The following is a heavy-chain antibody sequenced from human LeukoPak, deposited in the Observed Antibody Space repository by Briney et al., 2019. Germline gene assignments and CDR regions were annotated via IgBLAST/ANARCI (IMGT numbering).Heavy chain of an antibody. D-gene: IGHD3-22*01. V-gene: IGHV1-58*02. CDR2: IVVGSGNT. Sequence: SVKVSCKASGYTFTGYYIHWVRQAPGQGLEWMGWIVVGSGNTNYAQKFQERVTITRDMSTSTAYMELSSLRSEDTAVYYCAASPDYYDSSGYSYYFDYWGQGTLVTVSS. CDR1: GYTFTGYY. CDR3: AASPDYYDSSGYSYYFDY. J-gene: IGHJ4*02.